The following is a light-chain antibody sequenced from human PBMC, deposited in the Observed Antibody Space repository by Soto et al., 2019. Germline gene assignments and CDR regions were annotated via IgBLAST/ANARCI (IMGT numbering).Light chain of an antibody. CDR2: DVS. J-gene: IGLJ1*01. CDR3: SSYTSSSTLGYV. V-gene: IGLV2-14*01. CDR1: SSDVGGYNY. Sequence: QSALTQPASVSGSPGQSITISCTGTSSDVGGYNYVSWYQQHPGKAPKLMIYDVSNRPSGVSNCFSGSKSGNTASLTISGLQAEDEADYYCSSYTSSSTLGYVFGTGTKLTVL.